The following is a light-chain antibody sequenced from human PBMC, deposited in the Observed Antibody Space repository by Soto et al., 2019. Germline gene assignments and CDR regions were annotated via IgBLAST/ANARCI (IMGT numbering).Light chain of an antibody. V-gene: IGLV2-14*02. J-gene: IGLJ1*01. CDR3: SSYSSTTTLVV. CDR2: EGS. Sequence: QSALTQPASVSGSLGQSITISCTGTSSDVGSYNIVSWYQQHPGKVPKLIIYEGSSRPSGVSNRFSGSTSGNTASLTISGLQADDEADYYCSSYSSTTTLVVFGTGTKLTVL. CDR1: SSDVGSYNI.